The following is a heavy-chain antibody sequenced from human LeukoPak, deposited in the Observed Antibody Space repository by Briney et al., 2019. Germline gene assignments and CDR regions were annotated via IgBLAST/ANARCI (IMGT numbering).Heavy chain of an antibody. CDR1: GFTFTSYV. CDR3: GKDHGAESGDFDY. V-gene: IGHV3-23*01. D-gene: IGHD6-19*01. Sequence: GGSLRLSCAASGFTFTSYVMSCVRQAPGKGLEWVSTITGSGDSTYYSDSVKGRFTISRDNSKNTLYLPMNSLTAEHTPVFLFGKDHGAESGDFDYWGRGTVVSVS. CDR2: ITGSGDST. J-gene: IGHJ4*02.